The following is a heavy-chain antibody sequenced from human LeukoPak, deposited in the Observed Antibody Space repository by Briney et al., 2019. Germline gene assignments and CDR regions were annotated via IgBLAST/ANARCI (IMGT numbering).Heavy chain of an antibody. CDR1: GYTFTTYY. CDR2: ISPSGGST. Sequence: ASVKVSCKASGYTFTTYYIHWVRQAPGQGLEWMGIISPSGGSTSYAQKFQGRVTMTRDTSTSTVYMELSSLRSEDTAVYYCTRTYYYDSSGYYYGRDAFDIWGQGTMVTVSS. CDR3: TRTYYYDSSGYYYGRDAFDI. J-gene: IGHJ3*02. V-gene: IGHV1-46*01. D-gene: IGHD3-22*01.